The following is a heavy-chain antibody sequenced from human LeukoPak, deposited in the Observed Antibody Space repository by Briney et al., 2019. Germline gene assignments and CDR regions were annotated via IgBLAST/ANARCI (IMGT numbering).Heavy chain of an antibody. Sequence: AGGSLRLSCAASGFTFSSYEMNWVRQAPGKGLEWVSYISSSGSTIYYVDSVKGRFTISRGNAKNSLYLQMNSLRAEDTAVYYCAELGITMIGGVWGKGTTVTISS. CDR2: ISSSGSTI. V-gene: IGHV3-48*03. D-gene: IGHD3-10*02. J-gene: IGHJ6*04. CDR3: AELGITMIGGV. CDR1: GFTFSSYE.